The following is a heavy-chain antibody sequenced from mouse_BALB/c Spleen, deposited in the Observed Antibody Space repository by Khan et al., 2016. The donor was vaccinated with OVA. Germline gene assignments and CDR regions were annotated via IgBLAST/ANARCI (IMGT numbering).Heavy chain of an antibody. D-gene: IGHD1-1*02. J-gene: IGHJ3*01. CDR3: ASSNGSYCFVY. V-gene: IGHV9-3-1*01. CDR1: GYTFTNYG. Sequence: QIQLVQSGAELEKPGETVKLSCKASGYTFTNYGMNWVKQAPGKGLEWMGWINIYTGEPTYADDFKGRFAISWDTSASTAYLEINNLKNEDTAIYCCASSNGSYCFVYCGQGTLLTVSA. CDR2: INIYTGEP.